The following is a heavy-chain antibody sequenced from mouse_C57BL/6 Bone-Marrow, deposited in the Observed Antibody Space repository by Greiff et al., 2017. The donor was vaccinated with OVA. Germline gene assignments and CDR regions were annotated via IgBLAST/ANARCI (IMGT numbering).Heavy chain of an antibody. D-gene: IGHD2-1*01. CDR1: GYTFTSYW. CDR2: IDPSDSYT. V-gene: IGHV1-59*01. J-gene: IGHJ2*01. CDR3: ARVLYGNYLDY. Sequence: QVQLQQPGAELARPGTSVKLSCKASGYTFTSYWMHWVKQRPGQGLEWIGVIDPSDSYTNYNQKFKGKATLTVDTSSSTAYMQLSSLTSEDSAVYYCARVLYGNYLDYWGQGTTLTVSS.